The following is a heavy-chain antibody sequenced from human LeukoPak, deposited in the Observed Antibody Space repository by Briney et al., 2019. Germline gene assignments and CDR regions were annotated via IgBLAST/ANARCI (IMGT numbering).Heavy chain of an antibody. D-gene: IGHD3-22*01. Sequence: SETLSLTCTVSGGSISSSNYYWGWIRQPPGRGLEWIRSVYYSGSTYSNPSLKSRTTVSVDTTKKQFSLKLSSVTAAATAVYYCARLYYDSRGYYWFDPWGQGTLVTVSS. V-gene: IGHV4-39*01. J-gene: IGHJ5*02. CDR2: VYYSGST. CDR1: GGSISSSNYY. CDR3: ARLYYDSRGYYWFDP.